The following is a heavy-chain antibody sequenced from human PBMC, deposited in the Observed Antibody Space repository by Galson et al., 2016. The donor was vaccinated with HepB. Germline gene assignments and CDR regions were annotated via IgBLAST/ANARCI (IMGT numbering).Heavy chain of an antibody. Sequence: SLRLSCAASGFTVSSTYMNWVRQAPGKGLEWVSIIYSGGTTYQADSVKGSFTISRDNSNNTLSLQMNSLRHEDTAVDYCAGRGASSSSWYSDYQYGMDVWGQGTTVTVSS. V-gene: IGHV3-66*01. J-gene: IGHJ6*02. D-gene: IGHD6-13*01. CDR3: AGRGASSSSWYSDYQYGMDV. CDR2: IYSGGTT. CDR1: GFTVSSTY.